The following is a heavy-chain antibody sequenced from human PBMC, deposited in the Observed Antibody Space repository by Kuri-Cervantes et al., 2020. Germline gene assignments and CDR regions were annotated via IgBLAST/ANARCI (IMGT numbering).Heavy chain of an antibody. CDR1: GYTFSSYD. CDR3: ARGGGMDV. V-gene: IGHV1-8*01. J-gene: IGHJ6*02. CDR2: MNPDTGNT. Sequence: ASAKVSCKASGYTFSSYDINWVRQATGQGLEWMGWMNPDTGNTGYAQKFQGRVTMTRTTSITTAYMELSSLRSGDTAVYYCARGGGMDVWGQGTTVTVSS.